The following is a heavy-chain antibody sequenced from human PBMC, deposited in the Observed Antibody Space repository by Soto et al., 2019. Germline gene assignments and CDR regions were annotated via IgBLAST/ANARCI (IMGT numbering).Heavy chain of an antibody. J-gene: IGHJ4*02. V-gene: IGHV1-18*01. CDR2: ISAYNGNT. Sequence: ASVKVSCKASGYTFTSYGISWVRQAPGQGLEWMGWISAYNGNTNYAQKLQGRVTMTTDTSTSTAYMELRSLRSDDTAVYYCARGLLSRGQWVELGFDYWGQGTLVTVSS. CDR3: ARGLLSRGQWVELGFDY. D-gene: IGHD6-19*01. CDR1: GYTFTSYG.